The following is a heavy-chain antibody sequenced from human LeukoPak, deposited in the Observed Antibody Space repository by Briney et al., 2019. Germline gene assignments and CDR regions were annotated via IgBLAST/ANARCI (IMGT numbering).Heavy chain of an antibody. D-gene: IGHD3-9*01. J-gene: IGHJ5*02. Sequence: ASVKVSCKASGYTFTNYAMNWVRQAPGQGLEWMGWINTNTGNPTYAQGFTGRFVFSLDTSVSTAYLQISSLKAEDTAVYYCATGKEHILTASDGWFDPWGQGTLVTVSS. CDR2: INTNTGNP. V-gene: IGHV7-4-1*02. CDR3: ATGKEHILTASDGWFDP. CDR1: GYTFTNYA.